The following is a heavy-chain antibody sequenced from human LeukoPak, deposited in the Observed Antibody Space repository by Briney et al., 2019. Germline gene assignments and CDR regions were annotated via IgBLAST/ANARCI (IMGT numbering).Heavy chain of an antibody. J-gene: IGHJ5*02. Sequence: GASVKVSCKASGGTFSSYAISWVRQAPGQGREWRGRIIPIFGTANYAQKFQGRVTITTDESTSTDYMEMSSLRSEDTAVYYCARDRRGRGYSYGFGNWFDPWGQGTLVTVSS. CDR2: IIPIFGTA. CDR3: ARDRRGRGYSYGFGNWFDP. D-gene: IGHD5-18*01. CDR1: GGTFSSYA. V-gene: IGHV1-69*05.